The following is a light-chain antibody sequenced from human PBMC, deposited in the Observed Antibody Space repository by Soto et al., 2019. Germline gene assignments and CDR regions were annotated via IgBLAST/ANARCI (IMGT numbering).Light chain of an antibody. J-gene: IGKJ3*01. V-gene: IGKV1-5*01. CDR2: DAS. CDR1: QSISSW. Sequence: DIQMTQSPSTLSASVGDRVTITCRASQSISSWLAWYQQKPGKAPKLLIYDASSLESGVPSRFSGSGSGTEFTLTISSLQPDDFATYYCQQYNSYWVTFXPGTKVDIK. CDR3: QQYNSYWVT.